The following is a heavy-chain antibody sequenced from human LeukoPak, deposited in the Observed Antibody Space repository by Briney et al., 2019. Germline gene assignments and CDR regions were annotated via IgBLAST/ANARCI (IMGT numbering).Heavy chain of an antibody. CDR1: GGTFSSYA. J-gene: IGHJ3*02. CDR2: IIPILGIA. D-gene: IGHD5-12*01. V-gene: IGHV1-69*04. Sequence: ASVKVSCKASGGTFSSYAISWVRQAPGQGLEWMGRIIPILGIANYAQKFQGRVTITADKSTSTAYMELSSLRSEDTAVYYCARAYSGYDHRGAFDIWGQGTMVTVSS. CDR3: ARAYSGYDHRGAFDI.